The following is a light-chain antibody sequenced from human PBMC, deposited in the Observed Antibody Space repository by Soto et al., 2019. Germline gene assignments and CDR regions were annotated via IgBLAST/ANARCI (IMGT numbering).Light chain of an antibody. CDR1: QSVSSSY. CDR2: GAS. CDR3: QQYGSSPGFT. V-gene: IGKV3-20*01. Sequence: EIVLTQSPGTLSLSPGERATLSCRASQSVSSSYLSWYQQKPGQAPRLLIYGASSRATGTPDRFSGSGSGTDFALTISRLGPEDVAVYYCQQYGSSPGFTFGPGTKVDIK. J-gene: IGKJ3*01.